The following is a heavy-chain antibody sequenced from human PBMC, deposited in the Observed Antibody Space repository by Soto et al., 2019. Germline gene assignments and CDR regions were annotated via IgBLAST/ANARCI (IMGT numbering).Heavy chain of an antibody. J-gene: IGHJ4*02. Sequence: QVQLVQSGAEVKKSGASVKVSCKASGYIFTVYAMHWVRQAPGQRLEWMGWINAGDGNTKYSQKFQGRVSITRDTSASTVYMELSSLRSEDTAVYYCARAPYHDILTGYEFDNWGQGTLVTVSS. CDR2: INAGDGNT. CDR3: ARAPYHDILTGYEFDN. D-gene: IGHD3-9*01. CDR1: GYIFTVYA. V-gene: IGHV1-3*01.